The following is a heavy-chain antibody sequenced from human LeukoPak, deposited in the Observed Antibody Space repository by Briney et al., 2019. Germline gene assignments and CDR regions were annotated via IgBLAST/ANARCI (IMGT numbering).Heavy chain of an antibody. D-gene: IGHD2-8*02. J-gene: IGHJ5*02. V-gene: IGHV4-59*11. CDR2: IYYSGST. Sequence: SETLSLTCTVSGGSIGSHYWSWIRQPPGKGLEWIGYIYYSGSTNYNPSLKSRVTISVDTSKNQFSLKLSSVTAADTAVYYCARESGLGQFDPWGQGTLVTVSS. CDR3: ARESGLGQFDP. CDR1: GGSIGSHY.